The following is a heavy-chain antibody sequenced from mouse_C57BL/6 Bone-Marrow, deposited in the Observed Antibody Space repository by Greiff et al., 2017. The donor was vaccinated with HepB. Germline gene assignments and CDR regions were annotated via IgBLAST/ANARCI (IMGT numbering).Heavy chain of an antibody. D-gene: IGHD2-1*01. J-gene: IGHJ2*01. CDR1: GYTFTSYW. V-gene: IGHV1-53*01. CDR2: INPSNGGT. Sequence: VKLQQPGTELVKPGASVKLSCKASGYTFTSYWMHWVKQRPGQGLEWIGNINPSNGGTNYNEKFKSKATLTVDKSSSTAYMQLSSLTSEDSAVYYCARWGIYYGNLWYFDYWGQGTTLTVSS. CDR3: ARWGIYYGNLWYFDY.